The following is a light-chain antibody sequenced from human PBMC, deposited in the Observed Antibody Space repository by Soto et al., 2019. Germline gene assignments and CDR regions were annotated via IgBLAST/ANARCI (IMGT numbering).Light chain of an antibody. CDR1: SSDVGGYKY. Sequence: QSALTQPPSASGSPGQSVTISCTGTSSDVGGYKYVSWYQQYPGKAPKLMIYAVSERPSGVPDRFSGSKSGNTASLTVSGLQAEDEADYYCSSYAGSNNYVFGTGTKVT. CDR2: AVS. J-gene: IGLJ1*01. CDR3: SSYAGSNNYV. V-gene: IGLV2-8*01.